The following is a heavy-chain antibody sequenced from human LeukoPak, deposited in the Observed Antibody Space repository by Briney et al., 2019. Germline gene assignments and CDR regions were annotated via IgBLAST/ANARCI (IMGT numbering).Heavy chain of an antibody. CDR1: GFTFSDYY. J-gene: IGHJ4*02. V-gene: IGHV3-11*01. Sequence: PGGSLRLSCAASGFTFSDYYMSWIRQVPGKGLEWISYISRGGSTTYYADSVKGRFTISRDNAKNSLYLQMNSLRAEDTAVYYCARQPRVAAAPIWGQGTLVTVSS. D-gene: IGHD6-25*01. CDR2: ISRGGSTT. CDR3: ARQPRVAAAPI.